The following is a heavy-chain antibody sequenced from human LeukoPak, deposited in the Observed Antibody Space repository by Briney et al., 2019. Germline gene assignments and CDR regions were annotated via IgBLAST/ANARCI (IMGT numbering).Heavy chain of an antibody. V-gene: IGHV3-7*01. J-gene: IGHJ6*03. CDR2: IKQDGSEK. Sequence: PGGSLRLSCAASGFTFSSYWMSWVRQAPGEGLEWVAHIKQDGSEKFYVDSVRGRFTISRDNAKNSLYLQMNSLRAEHKAEYYCTRVLWSSWYGLQPMDVWGKGTTVTVSS. CDR3: TRVLWSSWYGLQPMDV. D-gene: IGHD6-13*01. CDR1: GFTFSSYW.